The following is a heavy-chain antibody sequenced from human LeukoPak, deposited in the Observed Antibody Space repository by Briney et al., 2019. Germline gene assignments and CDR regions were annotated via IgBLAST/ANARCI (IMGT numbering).Heavy chain of an antibody. Sequence: SETLSLTCAVYGGSFSGYYWSWIRQPPGKGLEWIGEINHSGSTNYNPSLKSRVTISVDKSKNQFSLKLSSVTAADTAVYYCARYSVGDYYTDYFDYWGQGTLVTVSS. J-gene: IGHJ4*02. V-gene: IGHV4-34*01. CDR2: INHSGST. CDR3: ARYSVGDYYTDYFDY. CDR1: GGSFSGYY. D-gene: IGHD3-3*01.